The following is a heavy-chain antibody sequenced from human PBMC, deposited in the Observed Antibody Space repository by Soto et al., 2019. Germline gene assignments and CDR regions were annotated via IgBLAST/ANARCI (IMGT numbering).Heavy chain of an antibody. CDR1: GYTFTRYG. D-gene: IGHD4-17*01. Sequence: ASVKVSCKASGYTFTRYGISWVRQAPGQGLEWMGWISGYNGDTNYAQKLQGRVTMTTDTSTSTAYMELRSLRSDDTAVYYCARSGSTVTTDYWGQGTLVTVSS. CDR2: ISGYNGDT. J-gene: IGHJ4*02. CDR3: ARSGSTVTTDY. V-gene: IGHV1-18*01.